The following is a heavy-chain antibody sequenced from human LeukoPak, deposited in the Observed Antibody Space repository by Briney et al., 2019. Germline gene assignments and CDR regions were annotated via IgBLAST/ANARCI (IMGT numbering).Heavy chain of an antibody. CDR2: IYYSGST. D-gene: IGHD4-17*01. Sequence: SETLSLTCTVSGGSISSSSYYWGWIRQPPGKGPEWIGSIYYSGSTYYNPSLKSRVTISVDTSKNQFSLKLSSVTAADTAVYYCARYGDYVPAFDYWGQGTLVTVSS. V-gene: IGHV4-39*01. CDR1: GGSISSSSYY. J-gene: IGHJ4*02. CDR3: ARYGDYVPAFDY.